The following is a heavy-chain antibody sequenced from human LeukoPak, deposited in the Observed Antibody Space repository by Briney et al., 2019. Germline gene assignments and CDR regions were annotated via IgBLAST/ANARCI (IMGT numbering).Heavy chain of an antibody. CDR2: ITGSGGST. J-gene: IGHJ4*02. CDR1: GFTFSNYG. D-gene: IGHD3-16*01. CDR3: AKFEFGF. Sequence: GGSLRLSCAASGFTFSNYGLSWVRQAPGKGLEWVSGITGSGGSTYYADSVKGRFTISRDNSKNTLYLQMNSLRDEDTAVYYCAKFEFGFWGQGTLVTVSS. V-gene: IGHV3-23*01.